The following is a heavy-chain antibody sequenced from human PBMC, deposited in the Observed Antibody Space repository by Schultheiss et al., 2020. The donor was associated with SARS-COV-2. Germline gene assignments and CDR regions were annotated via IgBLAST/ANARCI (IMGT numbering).Heavy chain of an antibody. CDR1: GFTFSSYE. D-gene: IGHD1-26*01. Sequence: GGSLRLSCAASGFTFSSYEMNWVRQAPGKGLEWVSYISSSGSTIYYADSVKGRFTISRDNAKNSLYLQMNSLRAEDTAVYYCARPSGRSYYYYYGMDVWGQGTTVTVSS. CDR3: ARPSGRSYYYYYGMDV. J-gene: IGHJ6*02. V-gene: IGHV3-48*03. CDR2: ISSSGSTI.